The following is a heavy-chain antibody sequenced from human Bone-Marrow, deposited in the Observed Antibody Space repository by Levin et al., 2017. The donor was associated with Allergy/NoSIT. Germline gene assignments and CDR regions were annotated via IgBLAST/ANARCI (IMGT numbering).Heavy chain of an antibody. CDR1: GASVSSNSAA. D-gene: IGHD4-17*01. V-gene: IGHV6-1*01. CDR3: ARDRVTTVTYGHWFDP. J-gene: IGHJ5*02. CDR2: TYYRSKWYN. Sequence: SETLSLTCAISGASVSSNSAAWNWIRQSPSRGLEWLGRTYYRSKWYNDYAVSVKSRITINPDTSKNQFSLQLNSVTPEDTAVYYCARDRVTTVTYGHWFDPWGQGTLVTVSS.